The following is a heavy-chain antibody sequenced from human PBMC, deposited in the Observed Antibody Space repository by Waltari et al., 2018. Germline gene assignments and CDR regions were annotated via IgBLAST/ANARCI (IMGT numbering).Heavy chain of an antibody. V-gene: IGHV1-58*01. CDR3: AADPSGSYYYYYYGMDV. J-gene: IGHJ6*02. Sequence: QMQLVQSGPEVKKPGTSVKVSCKASGFTFTSSAVQWVRQARGQRLEWIGWIVVGSGNTNYAQKFQERVTITRGMSTSTAYMELSSLRSEDTAVYYCAADPSGSYYYYYYGMDVWGQGTTVTVSS. D-gene: IGHD3-22*01. CDR1: GFTFTSSA. CDR2: IVVGSGNT.